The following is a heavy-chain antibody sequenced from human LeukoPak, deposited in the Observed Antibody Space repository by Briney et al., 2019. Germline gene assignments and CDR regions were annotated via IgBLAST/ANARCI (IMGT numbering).Heavy chain of an antibody. Sequence: GGSLRLSCAASGFTVSSNYMSWVRQAPGKGLEWVSVIYSGGSTYYADSVKGRFTISRDNSKNTLYLQMNSLRAEDTAVCYCARDRNRVRGYYYYGMDVWGQGTTVTVSS. CDR3: ARDRNRVRGYYYYGMDV. CDR1: GFTVSSNY. D-gene: IGHD3-10*01. CDR2: IYSGGST. V-gene: IGHV3-66*02. J-gene: IGHJ6*02.